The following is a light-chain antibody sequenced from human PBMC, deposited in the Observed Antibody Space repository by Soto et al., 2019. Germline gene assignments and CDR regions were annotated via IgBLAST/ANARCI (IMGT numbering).Light chain of an antibody. J-gene: IGKJ3*01. V-gene: IGKV3D-15*01. CDR1: QSVSSN. Sequence: EIVMTQSPATLSVSPGERATLSCRASQSVSSNLAWYQQKPGQAPRLLMYGASTRATGIPARFSGSGSGTEFTLTISSLQSVDFAVYYCQQYNNWPFTFGPGTKVDIK. CDR2: GAS. CDR3: QQYNNWPFT.